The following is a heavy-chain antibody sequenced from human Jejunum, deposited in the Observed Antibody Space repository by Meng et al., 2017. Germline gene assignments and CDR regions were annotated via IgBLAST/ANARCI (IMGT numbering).Heavy chain of an antibody. J-gene: IGHJ3*01. CDR2: ISGSGGIT. V-gene: IGHV3-23*01. D-gene: IGHD3-10*01. CDR1: GLTFSRYA. CDR3: AKVTDASGTYYTSALDV. Sequence: GESLKISCAASGLTFSRYAMSWVRQAPGKGLEWVSVISGSGGITYYAESVEGRFIISRDNYKNVLYLEMSSLRAEDTALYFCAKVTDASGTYYTSALDVWGQGTLVTVSS.